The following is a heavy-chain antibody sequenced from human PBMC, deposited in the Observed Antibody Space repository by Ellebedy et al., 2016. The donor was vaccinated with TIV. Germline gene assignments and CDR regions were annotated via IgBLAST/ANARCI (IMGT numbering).Heavy chain of an antibody. D-gene: IGHD4-17*01. CDR3: ARRARDGDYAVQVKTWFDP. CDR1: GFNFRSYW. J-gene: IGHJ5*02. CDR2: IRPEGDEI. V-gene: IGHV3-7*01. Sequence: PGGSLRLSCAASGFNFRSYWITWVRQAPGTGLAWVAKIRPEGDEIYYVESVKGRFTISRDNAKNSLFLQMNSLRVEDTAVYYCARRARDGDYAVQVKTWFDPWGQGKMVTVSS.